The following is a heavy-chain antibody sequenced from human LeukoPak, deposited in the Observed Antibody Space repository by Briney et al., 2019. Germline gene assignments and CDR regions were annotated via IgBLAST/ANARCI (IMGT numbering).Heavy chain of an antibody. CDR3: AGGRTEAGNPPDY. V-gene: IGHV4-34*01. CDR1: GGSFSGYY. J-gene: IGHJ4*02. Sequence: SETLSLTCAVYGGSFSGYYWSWIRQPPGKGLEWIGEINHSGSTNYNPSLKSRVTISVDTSKNQFSLKLSSVTAADTAVYYCAGGRTEAGNPPDYWGQGTLVTLSS. CDR2: INHSGST. D-gene: IGHD1-14*01.